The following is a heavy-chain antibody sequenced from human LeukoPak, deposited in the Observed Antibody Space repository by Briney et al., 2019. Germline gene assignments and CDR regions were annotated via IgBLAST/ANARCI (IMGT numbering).Heavy chain of an antibody. Sequence: GSLRLSCAASGFTVSSNYMSWVRQAPGKGLEWVSVIYSGGSTYYADSVKGRFTISRDNSKNTLYLQMNSLSAEDTAVYYCARMTTVTKGYFDYWGQGTLVTVSS. CDR1: GFTVSSNY. CDR3: ARMTTVTKGYFDY. CDR2: IYSGGST. D-gene: IGHD4-11*01. V-gene: IGHV3-66*01. J-gene: IGHJ4*02.